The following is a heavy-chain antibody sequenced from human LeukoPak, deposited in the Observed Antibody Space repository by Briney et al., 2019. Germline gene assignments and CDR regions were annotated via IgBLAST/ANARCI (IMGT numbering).Heavy chain of an antibody. CDR2: IKQDGSEK. Sequence: GGSLRLSCAASGFTFSSYVMSWVRQAPGKGLEWVANIKQDGSEKYYVDSVKGRFTISRDNAKNSLYLQMNSLRAEDTAVYYCARISLYYYHSSGYYRLFDYWGQGTLVTVSS. CDR3: ARISLYYYHSSGYYRLFDY. J-gene: IGHJ4*02. D-gene: IGHD3-22*01. V-gene: IGHV3-7*01. CDR1: GFTFSSYV.